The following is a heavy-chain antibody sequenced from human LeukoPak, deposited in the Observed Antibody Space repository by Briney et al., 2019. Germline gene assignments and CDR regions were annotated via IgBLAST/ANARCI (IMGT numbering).Heavy chain of an antibody. CDR3: ARLHYDILTGYSYFDY. Sequence: GGSLRLSCAASGFTFSSYWMSWVRQAPGKGLEWVANIKQDGSEKYYVDSVKGRFTISRDNAKNSLYLQMNSLRAEDTAVYYCARLHYDILTGYSYFDYWGQGTLVTVSS. V-gene: IGHV3-7*03. CDR2: IKQDGSEK. D-gene: IGHD3-9*01. J-gene: IGHJ4*02. CDR1: GFTFSSYW.